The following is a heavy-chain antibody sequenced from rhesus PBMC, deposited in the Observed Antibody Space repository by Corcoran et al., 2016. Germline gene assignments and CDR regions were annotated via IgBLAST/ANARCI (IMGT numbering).Heavy chain of an antibody. D-gene: IGHD6-31*01. Sequence: QVQLQESGPGLVKPSETLSLTCAVSGGSISGYYCNWIRQPPGKGLEWLGYSGGSSGSTYYTPSLKIRVTISTDTSKNQFSLKLNSVTAADTAVYYCATSYFSGWYIDYWGQGVLVTVSS. J-gene: IGHJ4*01. CDR2: SGGSSGST. CDR3: ATSYFSGWYIDY. V-gene: IGHV4-165*02. CDR1: GGSISGYY.